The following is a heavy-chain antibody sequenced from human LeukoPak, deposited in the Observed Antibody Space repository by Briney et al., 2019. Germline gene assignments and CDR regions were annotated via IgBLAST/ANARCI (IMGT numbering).Heavy chain of an antibody. D-gene: IGHD6-19*01. Sequence: GRSLRLSCAASGFTFSSYGMHWVRQAPGKGLEWVAVTSYDGSNKYYADSVKGRFTISRDNSKNTLYLQMNSLRAEDTAVYYCAKGGSGWPYGMDVWGKGTTVTVSP. CDR3: AKGGSGWPYGMDV. CDR2: TSYDGSNK. CDR1: GFTFSSYG. J-gene: IGHJ6*04. V-gene: IGHV3-30*18.